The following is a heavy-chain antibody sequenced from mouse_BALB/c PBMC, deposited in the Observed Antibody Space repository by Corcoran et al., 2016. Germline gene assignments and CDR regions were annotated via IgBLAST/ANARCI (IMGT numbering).Heavy chain of an antibody. CDR2: IDPANGNT. CDR1: GLNIKDTY. V-gene: IGHV14-3*02. CDR3: ARALNWYFDV. J-gene: IGHJ1*01. Sequence: EVQLQQSGAELVKPGASVKLSCTASGLNIKDTYMHWVKQRPEQGLEWIGRIDPANGNTKYDPKFQGKATITADTSSNTAYLQLSSLTSEDTAVYYCARALNWYFDVWGAGTTVTVSS.